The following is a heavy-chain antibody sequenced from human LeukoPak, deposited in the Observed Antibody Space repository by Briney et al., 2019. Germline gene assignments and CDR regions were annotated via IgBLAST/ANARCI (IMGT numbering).Heavy chain of an antibody. Sequence: GGSLRLSCATSGFIFSGYYMSWIRQAPGKGLEWISYISGSGNDISYADSVKGRFTISRDNAKGSLYLQMNSLRAADTAVYYCGTHAGRTGSDDWGQGTLVTVSS. J-gene: IGHJ4*02. CDR1: GFIFSGYY. CDR3: GTHAGRTGSDD. CDR2: ISGSGNDI. D-gene: IGHD3/OR15-3a*01. V-gene: IGHV3-11*01.